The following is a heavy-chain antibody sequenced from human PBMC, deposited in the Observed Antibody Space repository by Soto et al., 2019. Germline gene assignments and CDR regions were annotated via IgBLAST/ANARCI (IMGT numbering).Heavy chain of an antibody. D-gene: IGHD2-15*01. CDR2: INWNDDE. V-gene: IGHV2-5*01. Sequence: QITLKESGPTLVKPTQPLTLTCTFSGFSLNTRAVGVGWIRQPPGTALEWLALINWNDDERYSPCLKDRLTSTKGTSRTHVVLTMTNVDPVDTATYYCAHRHDLGGFDIWGQGTTVTVSS. J-gene: IGHJ3*02. CDR1: GFSLNTRAVG. CDR3: AHRHDLGGFDI.